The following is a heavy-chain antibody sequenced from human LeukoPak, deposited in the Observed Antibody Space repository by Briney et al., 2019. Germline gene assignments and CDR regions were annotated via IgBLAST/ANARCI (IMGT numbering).Heavy chain of an antibody. CDR1: GFTFSDYY. J-gene: IGHJ4*02. Sequence: GGSLRLSCAASGFTFSDYYMNWIRQAPGKGLEWVSSISSSSSYIYYADSVKGRFTISRDNAKNSLYLQMNSLRAEDTAVYYCARAYSGSFGYNYWGQGTLVTVSS. CDR3: ARAYSGSFGYNY. CDR2: ISSSSSYI. D-gene: IGHD1-26*01. V-gene: IGHV3-21*01.